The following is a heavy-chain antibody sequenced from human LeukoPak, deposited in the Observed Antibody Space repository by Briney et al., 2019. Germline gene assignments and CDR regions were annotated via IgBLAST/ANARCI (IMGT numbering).Heavy chain of an antibody. V-gene: IGHV3-66*01. CDR3: TYGDYPLTY. Sequence: GGSLRLSCAASGLTVTNNYWNWVRQPPGKGPEWISLIYTNGNTQYTDSVKGRFTFSRVISKNTLYLQMNSLRVEDTAVYFCTYGDYPLTYWGQGTLVSVSS. CDR1: GLTVTNNY. CDR2: IYTNGNT. J-gene: IGHJ4*02. D-gene: IGHD4-17*01.